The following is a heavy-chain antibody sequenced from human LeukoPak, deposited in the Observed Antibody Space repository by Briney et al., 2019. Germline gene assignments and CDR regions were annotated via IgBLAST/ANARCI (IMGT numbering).Heavy chain of an antibody. Sequence: GGSLRLSCAASGFTFSSYSMIWVRQAPGKGLEWVSSISSSSSYIYYADSVKGRFTISRDNAKNSLYLQMNSLRAEDTAVYYCARGDTAMVHFDYWGQGTLVTVSS. CDR3: ARGDTAMVHFDY. CDR2: ISSSSSYI. D-gene: IGHD5-18*01. J-gene: IGHJ4*02. V-gene: IGHV3-21*01. CDR1: GFTFSSYS.